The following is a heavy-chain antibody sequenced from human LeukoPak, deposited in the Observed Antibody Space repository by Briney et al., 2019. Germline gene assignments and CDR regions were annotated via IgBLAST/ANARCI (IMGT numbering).Heavy chain of an antibody. CDR2: ISGSGGNT. D-gene: IGHD3-22*01. Sequence: PGGSLRLSCAASGFTFSTYFMSWVRQAPGAGGEGVSSISGSGGNTYYADSVKGRFTISRDNSKKTVYLEMNSLRAEDTAVYYCAKPSYYDSTGYSFDYWGQGTLVTVSS. CDR3: AKPSYYDSTGYSFDY. V-gene: IGHV3-23*01. J-gene: IGHJ4*02. CDR1: GFTFSTYF.